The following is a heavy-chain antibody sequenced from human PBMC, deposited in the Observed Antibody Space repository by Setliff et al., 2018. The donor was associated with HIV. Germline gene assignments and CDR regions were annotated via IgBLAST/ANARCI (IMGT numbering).Heavy chain of an antibody. Sequence: SETLSLTCTVSGGSISSGGYYWSWIRQHPGKGLEWIGYIYYSGSTYYNPSLKSRVTISVDTSKNQFSLKLSSVTAADTAVYYCARRGAVAGPTTIWGQGTLVTVSS. CDR1: GGSISSGGYY. CDR3: ARRGAVAGPTTI. J-gene: IGHJ4*02. V-gene: IGHV4-31*03. CDR2: IYYSGST. D-gene: IGHD6-19*01.